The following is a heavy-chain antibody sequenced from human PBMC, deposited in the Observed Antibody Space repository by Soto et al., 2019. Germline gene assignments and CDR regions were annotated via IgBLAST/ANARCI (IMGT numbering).Heavy chain of an antibody. D-gene: IGHD2-15*01. J-gene: IGHJ6*02. V-gene: IGHV3-33*01. CDR1: GFTFSSYG. CDR2: IWYDGSNK. Sequence: QVQLVEAGGGVVQPGRSLRLSCAACGFTFSSYGMHWVRQAPGKGLEWVAVIWYDGSNKYYADSVKGRFTISRDNSKNPLYMQMNSLRAEDTAVFYCARGDCSGGSCYSPSSGMAVWGQGTTVTVSS. CDR3: ARGDCSGGSCYSPSSGMAV.